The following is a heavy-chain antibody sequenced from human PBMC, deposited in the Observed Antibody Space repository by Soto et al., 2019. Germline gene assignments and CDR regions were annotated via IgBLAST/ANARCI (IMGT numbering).Heavy chain of an antibody. CDR3: GRGRSGQIVIFY. CDR2: IGPKSGAT. Sequence: ASVKVSCKTSGYTFTGHYIHWVRQAPQQGPEWMGEIGPKSGATRYAEKFRGRVTMTMDTSITTVYMELRNLSPDDTAVYYCGRGRSGQIVIFYWGQGTPVTVSS. V-gene: IGHV1-2*02. D-gene: IGHD1-26*01. J-gene: IGHJ4*02. CDR1: GYTFTGHY.